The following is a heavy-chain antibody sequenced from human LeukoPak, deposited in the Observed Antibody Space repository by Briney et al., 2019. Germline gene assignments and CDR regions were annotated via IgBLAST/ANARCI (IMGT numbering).Heavy chain of an antibody. CDR2: IKQDGSEK. J-gene: IGHJ4*02. V-gene: IGHV3-7*03. CDR1: GFSFSSYW. D-gene: IGHD3-22*01. Sequence: TGGSLRLSCAASGFSFSSYWMSWVRQAPGKGLEWVANIKQDGSEKHYVDSVKGRFTISRDNAKNSLYLQMNSLRAEDTALYYCAKGTHYYDSSGYGPGDYWGQGTLVTVSS. CDR3: AKGTHYYDSSGYGPGDY.